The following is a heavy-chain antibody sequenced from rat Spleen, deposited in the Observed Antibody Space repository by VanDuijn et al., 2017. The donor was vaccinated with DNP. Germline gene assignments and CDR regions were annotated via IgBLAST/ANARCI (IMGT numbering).Heavy chain of an antibody. Sequence: EVQLVESGGGPVQPGRSLKISCIASGFIFNNYWMTWIRQAPGKGLEWVASITNTGDGSYYSDSVKGRFSISRDNAKSTLYLQMNSLRSEDTATYYCAGRPPPTRGPFDYWGQGVTVTVSS. D-gene: IGHD1-4*01. CDR3: AGRPPPTRGPFDY. V-gene: IGHV5-31*01. CDR2: ITNTGDGS. J-gene: IGHJ2*01. CDR1: GFIFNNYW.